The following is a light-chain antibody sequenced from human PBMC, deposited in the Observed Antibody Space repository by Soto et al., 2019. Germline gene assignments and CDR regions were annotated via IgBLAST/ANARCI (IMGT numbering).Light chain of an antibody. CDR2: EVS. CDR3: SSYRTGGPFV. CDR1: SSDVGGYNY. V-gene: IGLV2-14*01. Sequence: QSVRAQPASVSGSPGQSIAISCTGTSSDVGGYNYVSWYQQLPGKAPKLLISEVSNRPSGVSHRFSGSKSGNTASLTISGLQAEDEADYYCSSYRTGGPFVFGTGTKVTV. J-gene: IGLJ1*01.